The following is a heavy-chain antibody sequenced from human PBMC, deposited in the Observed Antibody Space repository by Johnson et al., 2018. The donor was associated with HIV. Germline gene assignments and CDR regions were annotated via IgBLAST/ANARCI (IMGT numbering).Heavy chain of an antibody. CDR3: ARDPSYDMAHTDGFDI. J-gene: IGHJ3*02. D-gene: IGHD3-22*01. V-gene: IGHV3-66*01. Sequence: VQLVESGGGLVQPGGSLRLSCAASDFTVGSIYMSWVRQAPGKGLEWVSLIYSGGSSYYADSVKGRFTISRDNSKNTLYLQMNSLRVEDTAVYYCARDPSYDMAHTDGFDIWGQGTMVTVSS. CDR2: IYSGGSS. CDR1: DFTVGSIY.